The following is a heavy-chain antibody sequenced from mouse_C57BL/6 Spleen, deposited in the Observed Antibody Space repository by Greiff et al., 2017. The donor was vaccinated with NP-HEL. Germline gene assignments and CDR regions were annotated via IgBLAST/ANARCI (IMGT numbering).Heavy chain of an antibody. J-gene: IGHJ2*01. D-gene: IGHD2-2*01. CDR3: ARSRGYGRGLYFDY. Sequence: QVQLQQPGAELVKPGASVKMSCKASGYTFTSYWITWVKQRPGQGLEWIGDIYPGSGSTNYNEKFKSKATLTVDTSSSTAYMQLSSLTSEDSAVYYCARSRGYGRGLYFDYWGQGTTLTVSS. CDR2: IYPGSGST. V-gene: IGHV1-55*01. CDR1: GYTFTSYW.